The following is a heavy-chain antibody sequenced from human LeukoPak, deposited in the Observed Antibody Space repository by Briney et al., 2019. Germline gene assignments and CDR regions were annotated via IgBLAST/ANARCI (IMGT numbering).Heavy chain of an antibody. J-gene: IGHJ4*02. CDR2: INHSGST. Sequence: PSETLSLTCAVYGGSFSGYYWSWIRQPPGKGLEWIGEINHSGSTNYNPSLKSRVTISVDTSKNQFSLKLSSVTAADTAVYYCARGPCITIFGVVRGPYYFDYWGQGTLVTVSS. CDR1: GGSFSGYY. CDR3: ARGPCITIFGVVRGPYYFDY. D-gene: IGHD3-3*01. V-gene: IGHV4-34*01.